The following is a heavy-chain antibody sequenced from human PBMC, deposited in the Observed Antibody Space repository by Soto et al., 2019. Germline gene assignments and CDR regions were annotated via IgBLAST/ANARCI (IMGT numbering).Heavy chain of an antibody. Sequence: EVQLVESGGGLVQPGGSLRLSCAASGFTFSGFWMHWVRQAPGKGLVWVSRINSDASVTAYAASVKGRFTISRDNAKKMLFLQMNSLRAEDTAVYYCARVLNQQAIGPFFDKWGQGTQVTVSS. CDR2: INSDASVT. V-gene: IGHV3-74*01. CDR3: ARVLNQQAIGPFFDK. CDR1: GFTFSGFW. J-gene: IGHJ4*02. D-gene: IGHD2-21*01.